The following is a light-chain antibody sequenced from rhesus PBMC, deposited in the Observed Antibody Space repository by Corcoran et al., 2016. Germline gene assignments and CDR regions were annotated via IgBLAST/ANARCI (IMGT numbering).Light chain of an antibody. J-gene: IGKJ4*01. Sequence: EIVMTQSPATLALSPGERATLSCRASQSVSRYLAWYQQEPGQPPKLLINGASSRAPGIPDRFSGSGSGTEFTLSISSLEPEDVGVYYCQQDYSWPLTFGGGTKVELK. V-gene: IGKV3S9*01. CDR3: QQDYSWPLT. CDR1: QSVSRY. CDR2: GAS.